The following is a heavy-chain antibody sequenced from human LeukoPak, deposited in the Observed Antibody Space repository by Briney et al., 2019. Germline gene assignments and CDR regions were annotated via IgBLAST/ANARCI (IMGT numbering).Heavy chain of an antibody. D-gene: IGHD3-16*02. Sequence: KTSETLSLTCAVYGGSFSGYYWSWIRQPPGKGLEWIGEINHSGSTNYNPSLKSRVTISVDTSKNLFSLKLSSVTAADTAVYYCARMDYVWGSYRQRGIDYWGQGTLVTVSS. CDR3: ARMDYVWGSYRQRGIDY. CDR1: GGSFSGYY. J-gene: IGHJ4*02. CDR2: INHSGST. V-gene: IGHV4-34*01.